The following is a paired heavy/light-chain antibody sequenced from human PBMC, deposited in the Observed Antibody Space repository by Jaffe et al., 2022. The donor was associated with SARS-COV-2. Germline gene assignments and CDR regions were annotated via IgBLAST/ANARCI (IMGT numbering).Light chain of an antibody. CDR2: AAS. CDR3: QQSYSTPYT. Sequence: DIQMTQSPSSLSASVGDRVTITCRASQSISDFLNWYQQKPGKAPKFLIFAASTLQSGVPSRFSGSGSGTDFTLTINSLQPEDFATYYCQQSYSTPYTFGQGTKLEFK. J-gene: IGKJ2*01. V-gene: IGKV1-39*01. CDR1: QSISDF.
Heavy chain of an antibody. D-gene: IGHD3-9*01. J-gene: IGHJ4*02. CDR2: ISGSGETT. Sequence: EVQLVESGGGLVQPGGSLRLSCAASGFTFSSYAMTWVRHAPGKGLEWVSGISGSGETTYYTDSVKGRFSISRDNSKNTLYLLMNSLRAEDTATYYCARDLTYGRYDVLTGYFDFWGLGTLVTVSS. CDR3: ARDLTYGRYDVLTGYFDF. CDR1: GFTFSSYA. V-gene: IGHV3-23*04.